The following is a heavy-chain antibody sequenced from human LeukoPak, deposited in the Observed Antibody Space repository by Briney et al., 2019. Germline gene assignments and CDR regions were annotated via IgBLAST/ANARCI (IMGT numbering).Heavy chain of an antibody. CDR3: ARDGDLGWFDP. CDR1: GDSISSYY. CDR2: IYYSGST. V-gene: IGHV4-59*01. Sequence: SETLSLTCTVSGDSISSYYWSWIRQPPGKGLEWIGYIYYSGSTNYIPSLKSRVTISVDTSKNQFSLKLSSVTAADTAVYYCARDGDLGWFDPWGQGTLVTVSS. J-gene: IGHJ5*02. D-gene: IGHD2-21*02.